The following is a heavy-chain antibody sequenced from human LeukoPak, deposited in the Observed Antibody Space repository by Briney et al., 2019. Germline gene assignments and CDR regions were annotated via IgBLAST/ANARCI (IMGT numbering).Heavy chain of an antibody. Sequence: SETLSLTCTVSGGSISSYYWSWIRQPAGKGLEWIGYIYYSGSTNYNPSLKSRVTISVDTSKNQFSLKLSSVTAADTAVYYCARGSGVEMATISSLSFVYWSQGTLVTVSS. V-gene: IGHV4-59*01. J-gene: IGHJ4*02. CDR2: IYYSGST. CDR1: GGSISSYY. D-gene: IGHD5-24*01. CDR3: ARGSGVEMATISSLSFVY.